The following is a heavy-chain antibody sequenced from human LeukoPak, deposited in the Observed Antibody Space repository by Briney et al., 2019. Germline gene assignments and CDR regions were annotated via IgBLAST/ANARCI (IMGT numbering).Heavy chain of an antibody. V-gene: IGHV3-74*01. CDR3: AREPQYSSGWYVDY. D-gene: IGHD6-19*01. J-gene: IGHJ4*02. CDR2: INSDGSST. CDR1: GFTFSSYW. Sequence: GSLRLSCAASGFTFSSYWMHWVRQAAGKGLVWVSRINSDGSSTSYADSVKGRFTISRDNAKNTLYLQMNSLRAEDTAVYYCAREPQYSSGWYVDYWGQGTLVTVSS.